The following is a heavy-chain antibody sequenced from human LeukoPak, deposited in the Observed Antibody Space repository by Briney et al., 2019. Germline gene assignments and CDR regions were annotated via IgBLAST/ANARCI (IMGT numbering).Heavy chain of an antibody. D-gene: IGHD6-13*01. CDR2: ISGSGGNT. J-gene: IGHJ4*02. Sequence: GRSLRLSCAASGFTFSSFAMSWVRQAPGKGLEWVSVISGSGGNTYYADSVKGRFTISRDNSKNTLYLQMNSLRAEDTAVYYCAKGRARIAAASDYWGQGTLVTVSS. CDR1: GFTFSSFA. CDR3: AKGRARIAAASDY. V-gene: IGHV3-23*01.